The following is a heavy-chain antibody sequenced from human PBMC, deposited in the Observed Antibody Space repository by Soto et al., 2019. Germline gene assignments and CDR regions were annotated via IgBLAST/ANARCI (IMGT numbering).Heavy chain of an antibody. J-gene: IGHJ5*02. V-gene: IGHV4-4*07. Sequence: LFLTCTVSGGSISSYYWSWIRQPAGKGLEWIGRIYTSGSTNYNPSLKSRVTMSVDTSKNQFSLKLSSVTAADTAVYYCARDGAYCGGDCYPNWFDPWGQRTLVTVSS. CDR1: GGSISSYY. CDR3: ARDGAYCGGDCYPNWFDP. D-gene: IGHD2-21*02. CDR2: IYTSGST.